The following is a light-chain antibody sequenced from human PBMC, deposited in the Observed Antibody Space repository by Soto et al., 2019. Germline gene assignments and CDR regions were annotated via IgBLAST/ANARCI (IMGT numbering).Light chain of an antibody. Sequence: DIQMTQSPSTLSASVGDRVTITCRASQRISSWLAWYQQSPGKAPKLLIYKASSLESGVPSRFSGSGSGTDFTLTISRLEPEDFAVYYCQQYVSSPLFGQGARLEIK. CDR2: KAS. V-gene: IGKV1-5*03. J-gene: IGKJ5*01. CDR1: QRISSW. CDR3: QQYVSSPL.